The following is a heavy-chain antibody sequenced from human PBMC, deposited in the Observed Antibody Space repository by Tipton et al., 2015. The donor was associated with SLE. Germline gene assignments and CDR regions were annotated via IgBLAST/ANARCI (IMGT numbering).Heavy chain of an antibody. J-gene: IGHJ3*02. CDR3: ARPSPGPIAVAGKNPFHI. Sequence: TLSLTCTVSDDSFSTYYWSWIRQPPGKGMEWIGQINHSGSTNYNPSLKSRVTISVDTSKNQFSLKLSSVTAADTAVYYCARPSPGPIAVAGKNPFHIWGQGTMVTVSS. CDR1: DDSFSTYY. V-gene: IGHV4-34*01. CDR2: INHSGST. D-gene: IGHD6-19*01.